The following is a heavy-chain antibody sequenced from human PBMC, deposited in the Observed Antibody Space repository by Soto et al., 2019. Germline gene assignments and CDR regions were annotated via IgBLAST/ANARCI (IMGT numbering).Heavy chain of an antibody. V-gene: IGHV3-7*01. D-gene: IGHD5-12*01. CDR3: ARDVNSGYSAFAFDI. J-gene: IGHJ3*02. CDR1: GFTFSSYW. CDR2: IKQDGSEK. Sequence: PGGSLRLSCAASGFTFSSYWMSWVRQAPGKGLEWVANIKQDGSEKYYVDSVKGRFTISRDNAKNSLYLQMNSLRAEDTAVYYCARDVNSGYSAFAFDIWGQGTMVTVSS.